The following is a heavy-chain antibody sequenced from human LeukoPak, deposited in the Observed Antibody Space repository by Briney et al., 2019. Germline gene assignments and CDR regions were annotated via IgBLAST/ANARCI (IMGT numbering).Heavy chain of an antibody. Sequence: GGSLRLSCAASGFTFSDYWMYWVRQAPGKGLVWASRINSDGSITSYADSVKGRVTISRDNAKNTLYLQMNSLRAEDTAVYYCARSPNYPGAGAYFDSWGQGTLVTVSS. D-gene: IGHD5-24*01. CDR1: GFTFSDYW. J-gene: IGHJ4*02. V-gene: IGHV3-74*01. CDR3: ARSPNYPGAGAYFDS. CDR2: INSDGSIT.